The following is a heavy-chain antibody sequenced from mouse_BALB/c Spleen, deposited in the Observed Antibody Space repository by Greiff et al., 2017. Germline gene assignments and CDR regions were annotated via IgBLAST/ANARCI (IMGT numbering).Heavy chain of an antibody. D-gene: IGHD2-2*01. CDR3: ARGGLRRAWFAY. Sequence: EVQLQQSGPELVKPGASVKISCKASGYSFTGYFMNWVMQSHGKSLEWIGRINPYNGDTFYNQKFKGKATLTVDKSSSTAHMELRRLASEDSAVYYCARGGLRRAWFAYWGQGTLVTVSA. CDR1: GYSFTGYF. V-gene: IGHV1-20*02. CDR2: INPYNGDT. J-gene: IGHJ3*01.